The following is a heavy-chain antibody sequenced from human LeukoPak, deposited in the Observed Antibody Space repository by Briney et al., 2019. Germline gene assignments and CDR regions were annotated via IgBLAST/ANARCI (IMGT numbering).Heavy chain of an antibody. D-gene: IGHD2-2*01. V-gene: IGHV1-46*01. CDR3: ARALGVPAAIPQVVGY. CDR2: INPSGGST. J-gene: IGHJ4*02. Sequence: ASVKVSCKASGYTFTSYYMHWVRQAPGQGLEWMGIINPSGGSTSYAQKFQGRVTMTRDTSTSTVYMELSSLRSEDTAVYYCARALGVPAAIPQVVGYWGQGTLVTVSS. CDR1: GYTFTSYY.